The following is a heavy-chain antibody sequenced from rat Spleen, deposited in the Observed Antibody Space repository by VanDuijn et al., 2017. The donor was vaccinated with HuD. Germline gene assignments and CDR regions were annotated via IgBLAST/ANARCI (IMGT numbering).Heavy chain of an antibody. CDR2: ISTGGGYT. CDR3: TTTWNFDY. J-gene: IGHJ2*01. V-gene: IGHV5S14*01. D-gene: IGHD1-10*01. CDR1: GFTFSDYN. Sequence: EVQVVESGGGLVQPGRSLKLSCAASGFTFSDYNMAWVRQTPTKGLEWVASISTGGGYTYYRDSVKGRFTISRDNAKNTQYLQMDSLRSEDTATYYCTTTWNFDYWGQGVMVTVSS.